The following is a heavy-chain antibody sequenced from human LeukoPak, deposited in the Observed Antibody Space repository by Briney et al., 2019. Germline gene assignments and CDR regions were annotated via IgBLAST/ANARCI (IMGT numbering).Heavy chain of an antibody. CDR2: ISWNSGSI. V-gene: IGHV3-9*01. D-gene: IGHD5-12*01. Sequence: GGSLRLSCAASGFTFSSYAMSWVRQAPGKGLEWVSGISWNSGSIGYADSVKGRFTISRDNAKNSLYLQMNSLRAEDTALYYCAKASREDIVATMDWGQGTLVTVSS. CDR3: AKASREDIVATMD. J-gene: IGHJ4*02. CDR1: GFTFSSYA.